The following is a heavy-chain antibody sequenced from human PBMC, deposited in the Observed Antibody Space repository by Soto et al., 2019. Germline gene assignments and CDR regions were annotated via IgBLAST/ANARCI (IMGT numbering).Heavy chain of an antibody. J-gene: IGHJ6*03. CDR3: ARDGYPRSNYYYYCMDV. CDR2: INPNSGGT. Sequence: GASVKVSWKASVYTFTGYYMHWVRQAPGQGREWIGWINPNSGGTNYAQKFQGWVTMTRDTSISTAYMELSRLRSDDTAVYYCARDGYPRSNYYYYCMDVWGKGTTVTVSS. V-gene: IGHV1-2*04. CDR1: VYTFTGYY. D-gene: IGHD6-13*01.